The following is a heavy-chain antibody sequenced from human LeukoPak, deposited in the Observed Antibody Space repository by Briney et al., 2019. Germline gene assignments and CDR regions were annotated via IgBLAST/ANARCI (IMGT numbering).Heavy chain of an antibody. CDR2: INPSGGST. D-gene: IGHD5-24*01. CDR1: GYTFTSYY. V-gene: IGHV1-46*01. CDR3: ASERAGAWLQSDY. Sequence: ASVKVSCKASGYTFTSYYMHWVRQAPGQGLEWMGIINPSGGSTSYAQKFQGRVTMTRDMSTSTVYMELSSLRSEDTAVYYCASERAGAWLQSDYWGQGTLVTVSS. J-gene: IGHJ4*02.